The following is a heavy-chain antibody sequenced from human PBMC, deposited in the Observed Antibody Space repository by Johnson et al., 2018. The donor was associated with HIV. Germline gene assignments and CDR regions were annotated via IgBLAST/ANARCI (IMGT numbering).Heavy chain of an antibody. CDR1: GFTFSDYY. Sequence: VQLVESGGGLVKPGGSLRLSCAASGFTFSDYYMSWIRQAPGKGLEWVSYISSSGSTIYYADSVKGRFTISRDNAKNSLYLQMNSLKTEDTAVYYCTTDIPVIVLGGPDIWGQGTMVTVSS. J-gene: IGHJ3*02. V-gene: IGHV3-11*01. D-gene: IGHD2-8*02. CDR2: ISSSGSTI. CDR3: TTDIPVIVLGGPDI.